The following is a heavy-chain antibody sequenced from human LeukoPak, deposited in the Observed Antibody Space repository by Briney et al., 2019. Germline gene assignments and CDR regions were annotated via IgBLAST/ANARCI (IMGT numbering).Heavy chain of an antibody. CDR3: ARDRGSGYYWFDP. V-gene: IGHV4-30-2*01. Sequence: SETLSLTCTVSGGSISSGGYYWSWIRQPPGKGLEWIGYIYHSGSTYYNPSLKSRVTISVDRSKNQFSLMLTSVTAADTAVYYCARDRGSGYYWFDPWGQGTLVTVSS. CDR1: GGSISSGGYY. CDR2: IYHSGST. D-gene: IGHD5-12*01. J-gene: IGHJ5*02.